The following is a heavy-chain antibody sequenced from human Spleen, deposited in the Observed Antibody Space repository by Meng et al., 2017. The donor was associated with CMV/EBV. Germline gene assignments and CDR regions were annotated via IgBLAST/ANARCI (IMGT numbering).Heavy chain of an antibody. Sequence: QITLKESVPTLVKPPQTLTLSCTFSGFSLSTSGVGVGWIHQPPGKALEWLALIYWDDDKRYSPSLKSRLTITKDTSKNQVVLTMTNMDPVDTATYYCARKGLLWFGELLGDWFDTWGQGTLVTVDS. CDR3: ARKGLLWFGELLGDWFDT. D-gene: IGHD3-10*01. J-gene: IGHJ5*02. CDR2: IYWDDDK. V-gene: IGHV2-5*02. CDR1: GFSLSTSGVG.